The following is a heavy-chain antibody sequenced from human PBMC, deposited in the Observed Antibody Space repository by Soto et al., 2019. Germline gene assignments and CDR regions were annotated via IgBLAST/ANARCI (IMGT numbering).Heavy chain of an antibody. V-gene: IGHV3-48*02. CDR2: ITDSSDTV. CDR1: GFSFSNYN. Sequence: GGSLRLSCVASGFSFSNYNMNWVRQAPGKGLERVSYITDSSDTVHYADSVRGRFTISRDNAESSLYLQMNSLRDEDTAVYFCARDFGHGYYLDYWGRGTLVTVSS. CDR3: ARDFGHGYYLDY. D-gene: IGHD3-3*01. J-gene: IGHJ4*02.